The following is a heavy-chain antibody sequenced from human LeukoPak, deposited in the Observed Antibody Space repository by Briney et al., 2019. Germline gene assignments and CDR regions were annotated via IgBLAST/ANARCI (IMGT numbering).Heavy chain of an antibody. J-gene: IGHJ4*02. Sequence: GGSLRLSCAASGFTFSTYGMHWVRQAPGKGLDWVAFIRFGGSDKYYADSVKGRFTISRDNSKNTVYLQMNSLRAEDTAMYYCAKATPVTSFDYWGQGTLVTVSS. CDR2: IRFGGSDK. CDR3: AKATPVTSFDY. CDR1: GFTFSTYG. V-gene: IGHV3-30*02. D-gene: IGHD4-23*01.